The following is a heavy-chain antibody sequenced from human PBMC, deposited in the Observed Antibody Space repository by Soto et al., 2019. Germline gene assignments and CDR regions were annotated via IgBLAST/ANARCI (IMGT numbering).Heavy chain of an antibody. Sequence: QVQLQESGPGLVKPSQTLSLTCTVSGGSISSGGYSWSWIRQHPWKGLEWIGYIYYSGSTYYNPSLKSRVTISVDTSKNQFSLKLSSVTAADTAVYYCARAAGVTTVDYWGQGTLVTVSS. CDR2: IYYSGST. V-gene: IGHV4-31*03. CDR3: ARAAGVTTVDY. CDR1: GGSISSGGYS. J-gene: IGHJ4*02. D-gene: IGHD4-17*01.